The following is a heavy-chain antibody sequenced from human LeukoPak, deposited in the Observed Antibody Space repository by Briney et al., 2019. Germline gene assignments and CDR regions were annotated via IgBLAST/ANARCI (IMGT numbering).Heavy chain of an antibody. V-gene: IGHV4-59*11. Sequence: KASETPSLTCTVSGGSITDHYWSWIRQPPGKGLELTGHIHSTGNTFYKPSLKSRITISLDTSRNQFSLRLSSVTAADTAVYYCARFSSGCSTASCYLDYWGQGTLVTVSS. CDR1: GGSITDHY. CDR2: IHSTGNT. D-gene: IGHD2-2*01. J-gene: IGHJ4*02. CDR3: ARFSSGCSTASCYLDY.